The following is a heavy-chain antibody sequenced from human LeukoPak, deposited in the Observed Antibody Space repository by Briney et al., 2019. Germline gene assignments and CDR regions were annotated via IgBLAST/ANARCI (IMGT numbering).Heavy chain of an antibody. J-gene: IGHJ4*02. V-gene: IGHV5-51*01. Sequence: GESLKISCKGSGYSFTNYWLGWVRQMPGKGLEWMGIFYPGDSNTRYNPSFQGQVTFSADKSVNTAYLQWSSLRAEDTAVYYCASSVVANGDYWGQGTLVTVSS. D-gene: IGHD5-12*01. CDR2: FYPGDSNT. CDR3: ASSVVANGDY. CDR1: GYSFTNYW.